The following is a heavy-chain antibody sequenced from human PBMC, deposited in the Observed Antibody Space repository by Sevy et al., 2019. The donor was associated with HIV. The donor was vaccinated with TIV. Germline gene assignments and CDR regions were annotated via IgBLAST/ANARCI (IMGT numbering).Heavy chain of an antibody. J-gene: IGHJ4*02. CDR3: GRDRETGNYYDSSGSIDY. D-gene: IGHD3-22*01. Sequence: GGSLRLSCAASGFTFSSYPMHWVRQAPGKGLEWVAVISYDGSNKYYADSVKGRLTISRDNSKNTLYVQMNSLRAEDTAVFYCGRDRETGNYYDSSGSIDYWGQGTLVTVSS. V-gene: IGHV3-30*04. CDR1: GFTFSSYP. CDR2: ISYDGSNK.